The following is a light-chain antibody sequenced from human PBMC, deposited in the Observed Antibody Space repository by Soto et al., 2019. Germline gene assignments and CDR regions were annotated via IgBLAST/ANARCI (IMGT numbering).Light chain of an antibody. CDR1: SSDVGGYNY. CDR3: SSYTSTSTYV. J-gene: IGLJ1*01. CDR2: EVS. V-gene: IGLV2-14*01. Sequence: QSALTQPASVSGSPGQSITISCTGTSSDVGGYNYVSWYQQHPGKAPKLMIYEVSNRPSGTSNRFSASKSGNTASLTISGLQAEDEADYYCSSYTSTSTYVFGTGTKVTVL.